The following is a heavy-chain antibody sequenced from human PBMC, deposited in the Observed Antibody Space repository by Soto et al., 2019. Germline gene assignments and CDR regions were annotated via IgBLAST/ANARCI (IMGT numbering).Heavy chain of an antibody. CDR3: ARDSEDDDRDFYFYMDV. CDR1: GFTFSRHA. Sequence: QVQLVESGGGVVQPGRSLRLSCEAAGFTFSRHAMHWVRQAPGKGLEWVAVVWHDGSNKYYADSVRGRFTISRDNSMNTLYLQMNTLGAEDTAVYYCARDSEDDDRDFYFYMDVWGKGTTVTVS. CDR2: VWHDGSNK. D-gene: IGHD1-26*01. V-gene: IGHV3-33*01. J-gene: IGHJ6*03.